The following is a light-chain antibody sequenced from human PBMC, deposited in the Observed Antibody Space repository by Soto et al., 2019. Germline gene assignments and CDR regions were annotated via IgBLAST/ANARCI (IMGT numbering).Light chain of an antibody. CDR1: QTVRSSY. Sequence: EIVLTQSPGTLSLSPGERGTLSCRASQTVRSSYLAWYQQKPGQAPRLLIYGASSRATDIPDRFSGSESGTDFTLTITRLEPEDFAVYYCQQYSSSPETWTFGQGTKVEF. J-gene: IGKJ1*01. V-gene: IGKV3-20*01. CDR2: GAS. CDR3: QQYSSSPETWT.